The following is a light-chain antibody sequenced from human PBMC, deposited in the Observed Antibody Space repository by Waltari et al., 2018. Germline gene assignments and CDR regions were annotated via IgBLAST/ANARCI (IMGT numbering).Light chain of an antibody. J-gene: IGKJ1*01. V-gene: IGKV3-20*01. CDR2: GSS. Sequence: EILLTQSPGTLSLSPGERATLSCRAGQSVGRSLAWYQQKPGQPPRLIIYGSSNRATGTPDRFSGGGSGTDFSLTISRLEPEDVAVYYCQHYVSLPVTFGQGTKVEIK. CDR3: QHYVSLPVT. CDR1: QSVGRS.